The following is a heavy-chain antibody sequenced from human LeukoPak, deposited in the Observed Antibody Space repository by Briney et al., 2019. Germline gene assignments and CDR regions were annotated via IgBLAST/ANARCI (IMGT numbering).Heavy chain of an antibody. Sequence: ASVKVSCKASGFTFTGYYMHWVRQAPGQGLEWMGRINPNSGGTNYAQKFQGRVTMTRDTSISTAYMELSGLRSDDTAVYYCARDPTYYYDSRGYYDYWGQGTLVTVSS. CDR2: INPNSGGT. CDR3: ARDPTYYYDSRGYYDY. V-gene: IGHV1-2*06. CDR1: GFTFTGYY. J-gene: IGHJ4*02. D-gene: IGHD3-22*01.